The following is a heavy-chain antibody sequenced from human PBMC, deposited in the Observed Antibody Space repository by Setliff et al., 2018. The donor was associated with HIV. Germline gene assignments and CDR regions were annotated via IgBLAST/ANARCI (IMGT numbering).Heavy chain of an antibody. V-gene: IGHV4-39*01. CDR2: IFYSGST. CDR1: GGSISRSRNY. D-gene: IGHD2-2*01. J-gene: IGHJ4*02. CDR3: ARLAIPAATTDY. Sequence: PSETLSLTCTVSGGSISRSRNYWGWIRQPPGKGLEWIGSIFYSGSTYYNPSLKSRPTISVDTSKNQFSLKLTSVTAADTAVYYCARLAIPAATTDYWGQGTLVTVSS.